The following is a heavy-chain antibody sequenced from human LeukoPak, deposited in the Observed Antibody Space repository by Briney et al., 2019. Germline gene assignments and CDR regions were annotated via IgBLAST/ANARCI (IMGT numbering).Heavy chain of an antibody. CDR1: GGSISSYY. CDR2: IYTSGST. CDR3: ARDAPTHPRWKVAAAGTHAMDV. J-gene: IGHJ6*02. V-gene: IGHV4-4*07. Sequence: KPSETLCLTCTVSGGSISSYYWSGIRQPAGKGLEWIGRIYTSGSTNYNPSLKSRVTMSVDTSKNQFSLKLSSVTAADTAVYYCARDAPTHPRWKVAAAGTHAMDVRGQGTTVTVSS. D-gene: IGHD6-13*01.